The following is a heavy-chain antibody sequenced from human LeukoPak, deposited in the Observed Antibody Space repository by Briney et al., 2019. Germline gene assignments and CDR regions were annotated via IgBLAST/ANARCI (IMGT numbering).Heavy chain of an antibody. D-gene: IGHD1-26*01. CDR1: GYTFSNYF. CDR3: ARDGEHLMGTTPFDY. CDR2: INPSGGAT. Sequence: ASVKVSCKASGYTFSNYFMYWVRQAPGQGLEWMGVINPSGGATNYAQKLQGRVTMTRDMSTSTVYMELSSLTSDDTAVYFCARDGEHLMGTTPFDYWGQGTRVTVSS. J-gene: IGHJ4*02. V-gene: IGHV1-46*01.